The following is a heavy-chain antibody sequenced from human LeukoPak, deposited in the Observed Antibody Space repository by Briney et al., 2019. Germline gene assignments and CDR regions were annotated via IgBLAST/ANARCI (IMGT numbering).Heavy chain of an antibody. CDR2: IHGDGDNI. V-gene: IGHV3-74*01. J-gene: IGHJ5*02. Sequence: GGSLRLSCAASGFTLSDYAMYWVRQAPGKGLVWVARIHGDGDNISYADSVRGRFTISRDNAKDILYLHMNSLRPEDTAVYYCARAQVGAPTDLWGQGTLVTVSS. CDR1: GFTLSDYA. D-gene: IGHD1-26*01. CDR3: ARAQVGAPTDL.